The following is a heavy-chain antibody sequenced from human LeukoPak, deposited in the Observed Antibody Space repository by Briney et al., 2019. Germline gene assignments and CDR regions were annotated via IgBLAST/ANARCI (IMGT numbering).Heavy chain of an antibody. D-gene: IGHD4-23*01. CDR1: GFTFDDYA. CDR2: ISWNSGNI. CDR3: AKTYGGNLLDAFDI. J-gene: IGHJ3*02. V-gene: IGHV3-9*01. Sequence: GGSLRLSCTASGFTFDDYAIHWVRHAPGKGLEWVSDISWNSGNIDYADSVKGRFTISRDNAKKSLYLQMNSLRAEDTALYYCAKTYGGNLLDAFDIWGQGTMVTVFS.